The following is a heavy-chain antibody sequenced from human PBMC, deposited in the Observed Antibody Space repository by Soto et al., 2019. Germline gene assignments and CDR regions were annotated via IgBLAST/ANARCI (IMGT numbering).Heavy chain of an antibody. J-gene: IGHJ4*02. CDR2: ISYGGST. V-gene: IGHV4-39*01. CDR3: ARRRRETGTYAQPLDY. Sequence: PSETLSLTSTVSGGSIISSDYYWGWIRQPPGKGLEWIGSISYGGSTYHNPSLRSRVTISVDTSKSQFSLDLTSVTAADTAVYYCARRRRETGTYAQPLDYWGQGTLVTVSS. CDR1: GGSIISSDYY. D-gene: IGHD1-1*01.